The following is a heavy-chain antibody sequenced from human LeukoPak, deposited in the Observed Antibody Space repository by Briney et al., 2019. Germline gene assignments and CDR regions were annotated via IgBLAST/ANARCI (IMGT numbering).Heavy chain of an antibody. CDR2: INAGNGNT. CDR1: GYTFTSYA. Sequence: ASVKVSCKASGYTFTSYAMHWVRQAPGQRLEWMGGINAGNGNTKYSQKFQGRVTITRDTSASTAYMELSSLRSEDTAVYYCARDGYYDSSGFYYGMDVWGQGTTVTVSS. CDR3: ARDGYYDSSGFYYGMDV. D-gene: IGHD3-22*01. V-gene: IGHV1-3*01. J-gene: IGHJ6*02.